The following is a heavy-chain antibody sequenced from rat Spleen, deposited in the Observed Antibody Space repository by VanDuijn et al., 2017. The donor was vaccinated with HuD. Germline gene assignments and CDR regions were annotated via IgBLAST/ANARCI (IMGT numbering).Heavy chain of an antibody. D-gene: IGHD2-2*01. CDR2: ISYDDKTT. J-gene: IGHJ1*01. V-gene: IGHV5-29*01. CDR3: ARAGYLRDWYFDF. Sequence: EVQLVESDGGLVQPGRSLKLSCAASGFTFSDFYMTWVRQAPTKGLEWVATISYDDKTTYYRDSVKGRFTISRDNTKNNLYLQMDNLRSEDTATYYGARAGYLRDWYFDFWGPGTMVTVSS. CDR1: GFTFSDFY.